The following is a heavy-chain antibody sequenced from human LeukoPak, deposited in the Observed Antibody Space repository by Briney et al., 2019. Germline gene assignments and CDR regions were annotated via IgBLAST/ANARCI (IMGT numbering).Heavy chain of an antibody. Sequence: GGSLRLSCAASGFTFSNSAMSWVRQAPGKGLEWVSTLSGSGITTYYADSVKGRFTISRDNSKNTLYLQMNSLRAEDTAVYYCAKGIYSSGWSFFDYWGHGTLVTVSS. CDR1: GFTFSNSA. CDR2: LSGSGITT. J-gene: IGHJ4*01. CDR3: AKGIYSSGWSFFDY. D-gene: IGHD6-19*01. V-gene: IGHV3-23*01.